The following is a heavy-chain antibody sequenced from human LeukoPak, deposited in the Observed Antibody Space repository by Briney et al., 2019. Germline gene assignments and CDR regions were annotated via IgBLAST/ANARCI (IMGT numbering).Heavy chain of an antibody. CDR1: GYTFTGYY. D-gene: IGHD5-18*01. Sequence: GASVKVSCKASGYTFTGYYMHWVRQAPGQGLEWVGWINPKNGGSNYAQKLQGRVTMTTDTSTSTAYMELRSLRSDDTAVYYCAIFLRRGYSYGPTDYWGQGTLVTVSS. CDR2: INPKNGGS. V-gene: IGHV1-2*02. CDR3: AIFLRRGYSYGPTDY. J-gene: IGHJ4*02.